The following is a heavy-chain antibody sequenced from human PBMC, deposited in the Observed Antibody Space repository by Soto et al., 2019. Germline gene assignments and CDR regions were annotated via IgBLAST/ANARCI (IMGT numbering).Heavy chain of an antibody. CDR1: GYTLTELS. CDR3: ARVQYYDSSDWFDP. J-gene: IGHJ5*02. CDR2: FDPEDGET. V-gene: IGHV1-24*01. D-gene: IGHD3-22*01. Sequence: ASVKVSCKVSGYTLTELSMHWVRQAPGKGLEWMGGFDPEDGETIYAQKFQGRVTMTEDTSTDTAYMELSSLRSEDTAVYYCARVQYYDSSDWFDPWGQGTLVTVSS.